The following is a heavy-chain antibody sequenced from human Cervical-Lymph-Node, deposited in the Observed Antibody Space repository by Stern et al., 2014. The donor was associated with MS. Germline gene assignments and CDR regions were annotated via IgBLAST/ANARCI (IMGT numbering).Heavy chain of an antibody. CDR3: ASSVGELTPEAV. CDR2: IIPMFGTA. D-gene: IGHD3-10*01. V-gene: IGHV1-69*01. J-gene: IGHJ6*02. Sequence: VQLVESGAEVKKPGSSVRVSCKASGGTFSSYAISWVRQAPGHGLEWMGGIIPMFGTAQYAKKSQGRVTITADDSTTTAYMEVSSLRSEDTAVYYCASSVGELTPEAVWGQGTTVIVFS. CDR1: GGTFSSYA.